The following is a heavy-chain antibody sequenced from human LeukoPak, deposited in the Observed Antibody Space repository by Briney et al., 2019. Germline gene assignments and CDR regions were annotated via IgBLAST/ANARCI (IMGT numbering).Heavy chain of an antibody. J-gene: IGHJ4*02. V-gene: IGHV3-74*01. D-gene: IGHD6-6*01. CDR2: INSDGSST. Sequence: GGSLRLSCAASGFTFSSYWMHWLRQAPGKGLVWVSRINSDGSSTSYADSVKGRFTISRDNAKNTVYLQINNLRAQDTAVYFCARYSSSSGGPSYYLDYWGQGTLVTVSS. CDR3: ARYSSSSGGPSYYLDY. CDR1: GFTFSSYW.